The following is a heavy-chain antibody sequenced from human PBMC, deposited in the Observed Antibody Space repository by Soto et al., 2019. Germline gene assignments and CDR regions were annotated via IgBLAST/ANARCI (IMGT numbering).Heavy chain of an antibody. J-gene: IGHJ3*02. CDR2: INPNSGGT. CDR3: ARGRRCSGGSCYPSDNAFDI. CDR1: GYTFTGYY. D-gene: IGHD2-15*01. Sequence: GASVKVSCKASGYTFTGYYMHWVRQAPGQGLEWMGWINPNSGGTNYAQKFQGWVTMTRDTSISTAYMELSRLRSDDTAVYYCARGRRCSGGSCYPSDNAFDIWGQGTMVTVSS. V-gene: IGHV1-2*04.